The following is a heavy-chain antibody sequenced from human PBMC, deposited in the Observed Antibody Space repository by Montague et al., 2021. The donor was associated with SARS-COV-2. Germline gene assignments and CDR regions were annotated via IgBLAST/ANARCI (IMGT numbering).Heavy chain of an antibody. CDR2: ISGTGNDV. J-gene: IGHJ6*02. CDR3: AKVWIGGQSWVYYGLAV. Sequence: SLRLSCAASGFNFGHYAMHWVRQIPGKGLEWVAGISGTGNDVSYAASLKGRFTISRDNAKNSLFLQMNSLGPEDTALYYCAKVWIGGQSWVYYGLAVWGQGTTVTVSS. V-gene: IGHV3-9*01. CDR1: GFNFGHYA. D-gene: IGHD2-2*03.